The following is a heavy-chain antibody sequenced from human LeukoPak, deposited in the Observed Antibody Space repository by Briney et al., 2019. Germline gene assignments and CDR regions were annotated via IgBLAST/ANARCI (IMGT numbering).Heavy chain of an antibody. V-gene: IGHV3-30-3*01. CDR1: GITFRSHA. Sequence: PGGSLILSCAASGITFRSHAIHWVRQAPGKELEWVAFISYDGSIKYYADSVKGRFTISRDNSKKTLYLQMNSLRAEDTAVYFCSRNPEREYWFDPWGQGTLVSVSS. J-gene: IGHJ5*02. CDR3: SRNPEREYWFDP. CDR2: ISYDGSIK.